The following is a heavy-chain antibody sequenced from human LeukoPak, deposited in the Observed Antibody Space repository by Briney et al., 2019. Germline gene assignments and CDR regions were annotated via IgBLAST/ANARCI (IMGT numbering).Heavy chain of an antibody. CDR1: GFTFSSYG. CDR3: AKAQDGDYVDY. Sequence: PGRSLRLSCAASGFTFSSYGMHWVRQAPSKGLEWVAVISYDGSNKYYADSVKGRFTISRDNSKYTLFLQMNSLRPEDTAVYYCAKAQDGDYVDYWGQGTLVTVSS. D-gene: IGHD4-17*01. V-gene: IGHV3-30*18. CDR2: ISYDGSNK. J-gene: IGHJ4*02.